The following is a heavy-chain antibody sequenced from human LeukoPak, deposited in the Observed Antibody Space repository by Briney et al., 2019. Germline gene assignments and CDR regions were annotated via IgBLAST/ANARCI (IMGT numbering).Heavy chain of an antibody. CDR1: GGTFSSYA. D-gene: IGHD1-26*01. Sequence: GSSVKVSCKASGGTFSSYAISWVRQAPGQGLEWMAWISGYNGNTNYAQKLQGRVTMTTDTSTSTAYMELMSLRSDDTAVYYCARGGLYGGSPDYWGQGTLVIVSS. CDR2: ISGYNGNT. V-gene: IGHV1-18*01. CDR3: ARGGLYGGSPDY. J-gene: IGHJ4*02.